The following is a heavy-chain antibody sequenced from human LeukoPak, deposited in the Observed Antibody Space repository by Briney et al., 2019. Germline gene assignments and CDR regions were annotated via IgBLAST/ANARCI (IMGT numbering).Heavy chain of an antibody. CDR1: GDSISYFY. CDR2: IYYSGST. J-gene: IGHJ4*02. D-gene: IGHD6-19*01. Sequence: SETLSLTCSVSGDSISYFYWSWIRQPPGKGLEWIGYIYYSGSTNYNPSLKSRVTISVDTSKNQFSLKLSSVTAADTAVYYCARDRGGSGYDYWGQGTLVTVSS. V-gene: IGHV4-59*01. CDR3: ARDRGGSGYDY.